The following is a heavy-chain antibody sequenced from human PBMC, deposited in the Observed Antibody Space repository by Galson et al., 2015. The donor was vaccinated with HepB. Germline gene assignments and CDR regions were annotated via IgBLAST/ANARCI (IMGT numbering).Heavy chain of an antibody. Sequence: SLRLSCAASGFTFSGSAMHWVRQASGKGLEWVGRIRSKANSYATAYAASVKGRFTISRDDSKNTAYLQMNSLKTEDTAVYYCTRRSEVWSGYYYYGMDVWGQGTLVTVSS. CDR2: IRSKANSYAT. D-gene: IGHD3-3*01. V-gene: IGHV3-73*01. CDR1: GFTFSGSA. CDR3: TRRSEVWSGYYYYGMDV. J-gene: IGHJ6*02.